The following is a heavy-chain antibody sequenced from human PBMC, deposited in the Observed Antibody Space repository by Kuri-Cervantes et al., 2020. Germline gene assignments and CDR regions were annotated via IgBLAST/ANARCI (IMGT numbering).Heavy chain of an antibody. CDR3: ARGRIAAAGTRWFDP. CDR2: INHSGST. V-gene: IGHV4-39*07. CDR1: GGSISSSSYY. D-gene: IGHD6-13*01. J-gene: IGHJ5*02. Sequence: GSLRLSCTVSGGSISSSSYYWGWIRQPPGKGLEWIGEINHSGSTNYNPSLKSRVTISIDTSKNQFSLKLSSVTAADTAVYYCARGRIAAAGTRWFDPWGQGTLVTVSS.